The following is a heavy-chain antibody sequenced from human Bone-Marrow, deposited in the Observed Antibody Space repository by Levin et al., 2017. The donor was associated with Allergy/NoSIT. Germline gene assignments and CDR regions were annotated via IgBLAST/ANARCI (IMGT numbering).Heavy chain of an antibody. V-gene: IGHV3-7*01. Sequence: ETLSLTCAASGFTFSNSWMSWVRQAPWKGLEWVANIKEDGSEKYYVDSVKGRFTISRDNAKNSLYVQMNSLRAEDTAVYYCARDQFRRATIGARWFDPWGQGTLVTVSS. D-gene: IGHD5-24*01. J-gene: IGHJ5*02. CDR2: IKEDGSEK. CDR3: ARDQFRRATIGARWFDP. CDR1: GFTFSNSW.